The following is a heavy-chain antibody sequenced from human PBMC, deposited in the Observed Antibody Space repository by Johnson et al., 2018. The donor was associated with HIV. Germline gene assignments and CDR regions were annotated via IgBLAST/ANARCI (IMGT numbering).Heavy chain of an antibody. Sequence: QVQLVESGGGVVQPGRSLRLSCEASGFSINKFAMHWVRRAPGKGLEWVAVTSFDGGNQYYADSVKGRFTLSRDNSKNTLYLQMNSLRAEDTAVYYCANNRETTDFWSGYEIDAFDVWGQGTMVTVSS. CDR3: ANNRETTDFWSGYEIDAFDV. D-gene: IGHD3-3*01. J-gene: IGHJ3*01. CDR1: GFSINKFA. V-gene: IGHV3-30*04. CDR2: TSFDGGNQ.